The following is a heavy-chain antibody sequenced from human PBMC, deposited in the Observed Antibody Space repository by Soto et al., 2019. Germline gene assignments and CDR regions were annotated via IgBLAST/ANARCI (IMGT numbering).Heavy chain of an antibody. CDR3: ASKMGDY. CDR2: INHRGST. J-gene: IGHJ4*02. D-gene: IGHD3-16*01. Sequence: PSETLSLTCAVYGGSFSGYYWSWIRQPPGKGLEWIGEINHRGSTKYNPSLKSRVTVSVDTSKNQFSLKLSSVTAADTAVYYCASKMGDYWGQGTLVTVST. CDR1: GGSFSGYY. V-gene: IGHV4-34*01.